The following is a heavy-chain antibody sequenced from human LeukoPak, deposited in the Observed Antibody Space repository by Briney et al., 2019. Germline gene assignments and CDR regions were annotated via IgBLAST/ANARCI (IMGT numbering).Heavy chain of an antibody. Sequence: SETLSLTCTVSGGSISSYYWSWIRQPPGKGLEWIGSIYHSGSTYYNPSLKSRVTISVDTSKNQFSLKLSSVTAADTAVYYCVRVGGSGSYYNVYDYWGQGTLVTVSS. J-gene: IGHJ4*02. CDR1: GGSISSYY. CDR2: IYHSGST. CDR3: VRVGGSGSYYNVYDY. V-gene: IGHV4-59*12. D-gene: IGHD3-10*01.